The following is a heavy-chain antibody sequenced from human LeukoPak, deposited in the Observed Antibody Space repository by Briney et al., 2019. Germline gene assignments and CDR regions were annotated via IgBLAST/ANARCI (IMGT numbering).Heavy chain of an antibody. CDR2: IYHTGHT. CDR3: ARDSGDYPYYFDS. V-gene: IGHV4-30-2*01. J-gene: IGHJ4*02. Sequence: SENLSRTFAVSGGSISSGIYSWHWIRQPPGMGLECIGYIYHTGHTYYNPSLKSRVAISVDRSKNQFSLKLSSVTTADTAVYYCARDSGDYPYYFDSWGQGALVTVSS. D-gene: IGHD2-21*01. CDR1: GGSISSGIYS.